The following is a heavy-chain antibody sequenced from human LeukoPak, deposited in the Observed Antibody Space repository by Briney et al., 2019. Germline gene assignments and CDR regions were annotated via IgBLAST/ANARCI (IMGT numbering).Heavy chain of an antibody. Sequence: SETLSLTCTVSGGSISRYHWTWIRQPPGKELEWIGYINYSGSTKFRPSLERRATISEDTSKNQFSLILSSVATADTAVYYCAAGGGPIPHCWGQGILVIVSS. V-gene: IGHV4-59*01. CDR1: GGSISRYH. CDR3: AAGGGPIPHC. CDR2: INYSGST. D-gene: IGHD2-21*01. J-gene: IGHJ4*02.